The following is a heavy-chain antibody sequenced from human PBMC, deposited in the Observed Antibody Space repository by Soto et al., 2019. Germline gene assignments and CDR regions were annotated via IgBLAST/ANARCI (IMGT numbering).Heavy chain of an antibody. J-gene: IGHJ2*01. V-gene: IGHV3-48*04. D-gene: IGHD5-12*01. CDR1: GFTFSSYS. CDR2: ISSSSSTI. Sequence: EVQLVESGGGLVQPGGSLRLSCIASGFTFSSYSMNWVRQAPGKGLEWVSYISSSSSTIYYADTVKGRFTISRDNAKNSLYLQMNILRAEDKAVYYCAKDGYNSGYFDLWGRGTLGTVSS. CDR3: AKDGYNSGYFDL.